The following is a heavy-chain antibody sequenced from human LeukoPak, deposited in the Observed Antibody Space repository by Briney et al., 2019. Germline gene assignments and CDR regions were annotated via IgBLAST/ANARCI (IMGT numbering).Heavy chain of an antibody. CDR2: ISTASNP. CDR3: ARELGIEGYWYFDL. CDR1: GFTIRSYD. V-gene: IGHV3-13*05. J-gene: IGHJ2*01. Sequence: GGSLRLSCAASGFTIRSYDMHWVRQVAGKGLEWVSAISTASNPHYAASVQGRFTIFRANAENSLYLQMNSLSAEDTAVYYCARELGIEGYWYFDLWGRGTLVTVSS. D-gene: IGHD7-27*01.